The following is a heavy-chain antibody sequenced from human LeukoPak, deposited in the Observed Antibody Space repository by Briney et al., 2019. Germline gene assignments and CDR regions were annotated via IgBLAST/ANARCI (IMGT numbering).Heavy chain of an antibody. CDR3: ARPPTRYEGYAFDI. D-gene: IGHD5-12*01. CDR1: GFTFSSYW. J-gene: IGHJ3*02. V-gene: IGHV3-74*01. CDR2: INSDGSGT. Sequence: PGGSLRLSCAASGFTFSSYWMHWVRQAPGKGLVWVSRINSDGSGTSYADSVKGRFTISRDNAKNTLYLQMNSLRAEDTAVYYCARPPTRYEGYAFDIWGQGTMVTVSS.